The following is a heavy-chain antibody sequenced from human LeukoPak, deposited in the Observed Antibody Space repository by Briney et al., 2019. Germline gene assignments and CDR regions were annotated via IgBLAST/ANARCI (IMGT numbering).Heavy chain of an antibody. D-gene: IGHD5-24*01. CDR2: IYYSGST. CDR1: GGSISSSSYY. Sequence: PSETLSLTCTVSGGSISSSSYYWGWIRQPPGKGLEWIGSIYYSGSTYYNPSLKSRVAISVDTSKNQFSLKLSSVTAADTATYYCARRRRDGDNFDLWGQGTLVTVSS. CDR3: ARRRRDGDNFDL. V-gene: IGHV4-39*07. J-gene: IGHJ4*02.